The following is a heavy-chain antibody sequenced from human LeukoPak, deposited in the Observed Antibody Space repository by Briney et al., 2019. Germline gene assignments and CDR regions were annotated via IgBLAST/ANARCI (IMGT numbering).Heavy chain of an antibody. J-gene: IGHJ4*02. D-gene: IGHD6-6*01. CDR3: AKLYSSSSGNYFDY. V-gene: IGHV3-23*01. CDR1: GFTFSSYG. CDR2: ISGSGGST. Sequence: GGTLRLSCAASGFTFSSYGMSWVRQAPGKGLEWVSAISGSGGSTYYADSVKGRFTISRDNSKNTLYLQMNSLRAEDTAVYYCAKLYSSSSGNYFDYWGQGTLVTVSS.